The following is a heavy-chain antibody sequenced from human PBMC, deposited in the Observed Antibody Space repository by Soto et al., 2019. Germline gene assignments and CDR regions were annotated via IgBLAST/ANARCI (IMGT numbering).Heavy chain of an antibody. CDR3: AREFWRDSSSYRHNAFDI. D-gene: IGHD3-22*01. J-gene: IGHJ3*02. CDR2: IYHSGST. CDR1: GGSISSSNW. V-gene: IGHV4-4*02. Sequence: SETLSLTCAVSGGSISSSNWWSWVRQPPGKGLEWIGEIYHSGSTNYNPSLKSRVTISVDKSKNQFSLKLSSVTAADTAVYYCAREFWRDSSSYRHNAFDIWGRRTMVAVSS.